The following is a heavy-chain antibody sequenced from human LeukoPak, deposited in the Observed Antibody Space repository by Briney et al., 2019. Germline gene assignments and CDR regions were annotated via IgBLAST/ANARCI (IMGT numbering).Heavy chain of an antibody. J-gene: IGHJ4*02. V-gene: IGHV1-69*05. D-gene: IGHD3-22*01. CDR2: TIPIFGTA. Sequence: SVKVSCKASGGTFSSYAISWVRQAPGQGLEWMGRTIPIFGTANYAQKFQGRVTITTDESTSTAYMELSSLRSEDTAVYYCARDNYYDSSGYFDYWGQGTLVTVSS. CDR1: GGTFSSYA. CDR3: ARDNYYDSSGYFDY.